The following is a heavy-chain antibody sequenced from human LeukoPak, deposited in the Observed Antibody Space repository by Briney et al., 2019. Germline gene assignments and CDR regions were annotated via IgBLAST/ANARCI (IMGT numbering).Heavy chain of an antibody. J-gene: IGHJ4*02. D-gene: IGHD3-10*01. Sequence: GGSLRLSCAVSGITLSNYGMSWVRQAPGKGLEWVAGISDSGGRTNYADSVKGRFTISRDNPKNTLYLQMNSLRAEDTAVYFCAKRGVIRVILVGFHKEDYYFDSWGQAALVTVSS. CDR3: AKRGVIRVILVGFHKEDYYFDS. CDR1: GITLSNYG. V-gene: IGHV3-23*01. CDR2: ISDSGGRT.